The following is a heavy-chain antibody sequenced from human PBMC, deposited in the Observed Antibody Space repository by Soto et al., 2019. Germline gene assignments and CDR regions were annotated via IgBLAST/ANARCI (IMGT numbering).Heavy chain of an antibody. D-gene: IGHD1-26*01. V-gene: IGHV3-23*01. Sequence: EVRLLESGGGLVRPGGSLRLSCAASGFSFTSYALSWVRQAPGKGLEWVSTISGSDGKTYYADSVKGRFSISRHTSKTTLYLQMNSLRVEDTAVYYCARWSFLDYWGQGTRVTVS. CDR2: ISGSDGKT. CDR3: ARWSFLDY. J-gene: IGHJ4*02. CDR1: GFSFTSYA.